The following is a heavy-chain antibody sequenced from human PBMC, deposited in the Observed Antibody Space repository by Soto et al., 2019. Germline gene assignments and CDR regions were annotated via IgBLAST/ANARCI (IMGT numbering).Heavy chain of an antibody. D-gene: IGHD3-10*01. Sequence: EVQLVESGGGLAPPGGSLRLSCVASGFTFTTFWMSWVRQAPGKGLDWVANIRQDGGAKYYVDSVKGRFTISRDNAKNSVYLQMDSLRAEDTAVYYCVRGGHGSGSYLGSYWGQGILVTVSS. J-gene: IGHJ4*02. V-gene: IGHV3-7*03. CDR1: GFTFTTFW. CDR2: IRQDGGAK. CDR3: VRGGHGSGSYLGSY.